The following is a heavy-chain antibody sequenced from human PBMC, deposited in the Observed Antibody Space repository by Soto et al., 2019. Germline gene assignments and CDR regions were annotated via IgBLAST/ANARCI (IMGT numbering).Heavy chain of an antibody. V-gene: IGHV2-5*02. CDR3: AHRVLRTVFGLVTTTAIYFDF. Sequence: QITLNESGPTVVRPTETLTLTCRFSGFSLTTSGVGVGWIRQSPGKAPEWLALIYWDDDKRYSASLKSRLTINKDTSKNQRALTVSDLDPTDTATYYCAHRVLRTVFGLVTTTAIYFDFWGQGTPVAVSS. CDR2: IYWDDDK. CDR1: GFSLTTSGVG. D-gene: IGHD3-3*01. J-gene: IGHJ4*02.